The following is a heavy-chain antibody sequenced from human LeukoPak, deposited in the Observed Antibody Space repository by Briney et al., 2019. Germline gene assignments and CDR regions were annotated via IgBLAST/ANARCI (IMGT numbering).Heavy chain of an antibody. CDR3: ARGDPPHYYYMDV. D-gene: IGHD2-21*01. Sequence: ASVKVSCKASGYTFTSYYMHWVRQAPGQGLKWMGIVNPSGGSTSYAQKFQGRVTMTRDMSTSTVYMELSSLRSEDTAVYYCARGDPPHYYYMDVWGKGTTVTVSS. J-gene: IGHJ6*03. CDR2: VNPSGGST. V-gene: IGHV1-46*01. CDR1: GYTFTSYY.